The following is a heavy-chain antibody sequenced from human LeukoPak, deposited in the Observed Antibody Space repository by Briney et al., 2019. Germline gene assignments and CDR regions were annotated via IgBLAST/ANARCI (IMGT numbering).Heavy chain of an antibody. J-gene: IGHJ5*02. V-gene: IGHV4-31*03. CDR3: ARGGPEEQWLAENWFDP. Sequence: SETLSLTYTVSGGSISSGGYYWSWIRQHPGKGLEWIGYIYYSGSTYYNPSLKSRVTISVDTSKNQFSLKLSSVTAADTAVYYCARGGPEEQWLAENWFDPWGQGTLVTVSS. D-gene: IGHD6-19*01. CDR1: GGSISSGGYY. CDR2: IYYSGST.